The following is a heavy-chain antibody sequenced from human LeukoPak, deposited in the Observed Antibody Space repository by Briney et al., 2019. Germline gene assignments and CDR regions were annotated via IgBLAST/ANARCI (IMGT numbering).Heavy chain of an antibody. CDR1: GFSFGSYG. J-gene: IGHJ1*01. CDR3: ATYSSSNGREFQY. D-gene: IGHD2-2*01. Sequence: GGSLRLSCAASGFSFGSYGLSWVRQAPGKGLQWISYISGYSGPAYYADSVEGRFTISRDNAKNSVYLQMNSLRAEDTAVYYCATYSSSNGREFQYWGQGTLVTVSS. CDR2: ISGYSGPA. V-gene: IGHV3-48*04.